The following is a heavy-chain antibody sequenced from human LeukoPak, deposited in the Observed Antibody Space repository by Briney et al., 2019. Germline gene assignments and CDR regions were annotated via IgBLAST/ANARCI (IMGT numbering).Heavy chain of an antibody. CDR2: IISYNAHT. D-gene: IGHD6-6*01. Sequence: IISYNAHTNYPRNLHGRVTMTTDTTTSTDYMELRRLRAEDTAVYYCARYLPELAARRNDYWGQGTLVTVSS. J-gene: IGHJ4*02. CDR3: ARYLPELAARRNDY. V-gene: IGHV1-18*01.